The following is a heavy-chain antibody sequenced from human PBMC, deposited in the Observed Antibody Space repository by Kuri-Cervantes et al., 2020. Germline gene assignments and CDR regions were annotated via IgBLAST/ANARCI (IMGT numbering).Heavy chain of an antibody. J-gene: IGHJ4*02. D-gene: IGHD3-16*02. CDR3: ARWFSFSFDY. CDR2: INSDGSST. CDR1: GFTFSSCW. Sequence: GESLKISCAASGFTFSSCWMHWVRQAPGKGLVWVSRINSDGSSTSYADSVKGRFTISRDNAKNSLYLQMNSLRAEDTAVYYCARWFSFSFDYWGQGTLVTVSS. V-gene: IGHV3-74*01.